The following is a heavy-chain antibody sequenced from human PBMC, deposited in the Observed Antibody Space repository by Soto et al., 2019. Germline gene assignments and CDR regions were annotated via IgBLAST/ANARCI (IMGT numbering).Heavy chain of an antibody. J-gene: IGHJ6*02. CDR3: AREYYDSSGYYDGYYYGMDV. CDR2: IIPIFGTA. V-gene: IGHV1-69*12. D-gene: IGHD3-22*01. Sequence: QVQLVQSGAEVKKPGSSVKVSCKASGGTFSSYAISWVRQAPGQGLEWMGGIIPIFGTANYAQKFQGRVTITADESTSTAYMELSSLRSEDTAVYYCAREYYDSSGYYDGYYYGMDVWGQGTTSPSP. CDR1: GGTFSSYA.